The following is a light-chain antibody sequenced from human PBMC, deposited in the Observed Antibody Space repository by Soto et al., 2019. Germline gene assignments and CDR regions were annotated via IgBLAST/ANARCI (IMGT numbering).Light chain of an antibody. CDR3: QQYNHYWT. CDR2: DAS. V-gene: IGKV1-5*01. Sequence: DIQMTQSPSTLSASVGDRVTITCRASQSISSWLAWYQQKPGKAPKVLIYDASSLERGVPSRFSGSGSGTEFSLTISSLQPDDFATYCCQQYNHYWTFGQGTRVEIK. CDR1: QSISSW. J-gene: IGKJ1*01.